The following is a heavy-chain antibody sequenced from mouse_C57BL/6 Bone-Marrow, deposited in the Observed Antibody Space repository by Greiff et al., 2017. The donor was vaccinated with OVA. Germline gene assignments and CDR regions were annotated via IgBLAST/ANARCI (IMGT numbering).Heavy chain of an antibody. V-gene: IGHV5-6*02. CDR2: ISSGGSYT. CDR1: GFTFSSYG. D-gene: IGHD4-1*01. Sequence: EVMLVESGGDLVKPGGSLKLSCAASGFTFSSYGMSWVRQTPDKRLEWVATISSGGSYTYYPDSVKGRFTISRDNAKNTLYLQMSSLKSEDTAMYYCARLEMGRGDYWGQGTTLTVAS. J-gene: IGHJ2*01. CDR3: ARLEMGRGDY.